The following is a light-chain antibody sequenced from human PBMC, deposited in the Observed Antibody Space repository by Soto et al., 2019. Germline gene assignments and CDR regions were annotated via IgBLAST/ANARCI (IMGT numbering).Light chain of an antibody. CDR2: EVS. V-gene: IGLV2-14*01. CDR3: SSYTSSTPWV. Sequence: QSVLTQPPSASGTPGQRVTISCSGSNSNIGSNYAYWYQQLPGRAPKLMIYEVSNRPSGVSNRFTGSKSGNTASLTISGLQAEDEAHYYCSSYTSSTPWVFGGGTKVTVL. CDR1: NSNIGSNY. J-gene: IGLJ3*02.